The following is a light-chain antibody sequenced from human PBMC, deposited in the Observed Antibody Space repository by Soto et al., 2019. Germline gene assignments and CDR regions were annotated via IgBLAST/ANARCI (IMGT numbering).Light chain of an antibody. V-gene: IGLV3-21*02. Sequence: SYELTQLPSVSVAPGQTARITCGGSNIGSYSVHWYQQKPGQAPVLVVDDESDRPSGIPDRFSGSNFGNTATLTISRVEAGDEADYYCQVGDRSLDHLVVFGGGTKVTVL. J-gene: IGLJ2*01. CDR1: NIGSYS. CDR3: QVGDRSLDHLVV. CDR2: DES.